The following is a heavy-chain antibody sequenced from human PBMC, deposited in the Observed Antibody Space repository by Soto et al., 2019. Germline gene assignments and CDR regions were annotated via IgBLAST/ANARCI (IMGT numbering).Heavy chain of an antibody. D-gene: IGHD3-22*01. V-gene: IGHV4-59*01. J-gene: IGHJ5*02. CDR2: IYYSGST. CDR1: GGSISSYY. Sequence: TSETLSLTCTFSGGSISSYYWSWIRQPPGKGLEWIGYIYYSGSTNYNPSLKSRVTISVDTSKNQFSLKLSSVTAADTAVYYCARVVVSNWYDPWGQGTLVTVSS. CDR3: ARVVVSNWYDP.